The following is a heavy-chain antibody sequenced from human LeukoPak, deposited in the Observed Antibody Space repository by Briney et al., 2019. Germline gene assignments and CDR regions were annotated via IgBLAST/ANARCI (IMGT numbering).Heavy chain of an antibody. V-gene: IGHV3-9*01. CDR2: ISWNSGSI. CDR3: ASDRYYGPGGAALDI. CDR1: GFTFDDYA. J-gene: IGHJ3*02. D-gene: IGHD3-22*01. Sequence: PGGSLRLSCAASGFTFDDYAMHWVRQAPGKGLEWVSGISWNSGSIGYADSVKGRFTISRDNAKKSLYLQLDSLRAEDTAVYYCASDRYYGPGGAALDIWGQGTMVTVSS.